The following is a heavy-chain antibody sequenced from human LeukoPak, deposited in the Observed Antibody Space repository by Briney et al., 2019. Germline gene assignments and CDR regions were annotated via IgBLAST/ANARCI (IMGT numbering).Heavy chain of an antibody. CDR2: IYYSGST. V-gene: IGHV4-59*01. CDR3: ARDWRRSSGWYLGDWFDP. Sequence: SETLSLTCTVSGGSISSYYWSWIRQPPGKGLEWIGYIYYSGSTNYNPSLKGRVTVSVDTSKNQFSLKLSSVTAADTAVYYCARDWRRSSGWYLGDWFDPWGQGTLVTVSS. D-gene: IGHD6-19*01. J-gene: IGHJ5*02. CDR1: GGSISSYY.